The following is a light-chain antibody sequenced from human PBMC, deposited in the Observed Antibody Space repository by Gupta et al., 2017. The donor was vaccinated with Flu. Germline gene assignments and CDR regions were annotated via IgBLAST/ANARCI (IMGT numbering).Light chain of an antibody. CDR3: QQYGSSLYT. CDR2: GAS. J-gene: IGKJ2*01. Sequence: DRATLSCRASQPVTSDYLTWYQQKPGQAPRLLIYGASSRATGIPDRFSGSGSGTDFTLTISRLEPEDFAVYYCQQYGSSLYTFGQGTKVEIK. CDR1: QPVTSDY. V-gene: IGKV3-20*01.